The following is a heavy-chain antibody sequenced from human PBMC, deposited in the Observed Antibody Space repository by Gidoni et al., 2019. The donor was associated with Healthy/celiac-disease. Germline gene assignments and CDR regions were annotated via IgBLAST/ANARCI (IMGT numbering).Heavy chain of an antibody. J-gene: IGHJ4*02. D-gene: IGHD3-22*01. CDR3: ASLNPNYYDSSGYRGHYFDY. CDR2: IYYSGST. Sequence: QLQLQESGPGLVKPSETLSLTCTVSGGSISSTSYYWGWIRQPPGKGLEWIGSIYYSGSTYYNPSPKGRVTISVDTSKNQFSLKLTSVTAADTAVYYCASLNPNYYDSSGYRGHYFDYWGQGTLVTVSS. CDR1: GGSISSTSYY. V-gene: IGHV4-39*01.